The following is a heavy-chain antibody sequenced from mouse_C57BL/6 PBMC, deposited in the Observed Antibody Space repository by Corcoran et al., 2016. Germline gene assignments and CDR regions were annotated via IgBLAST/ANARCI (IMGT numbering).Heavy chain of an antibody. D-gene: IGHD1-1*01. V-gene: IGHV14-2*01. CDR3: ARSISYKSWFAY. CDR2: IDPEDGET. Sequence: EVQLQQSGAELVKPGASVKLSCTASGFNIKDYYMHWVKQRTEQGLEWIGRIDPEDGETKYAPKFKGKATITADTSSNTAHLQLSSLTSEDTAVYYCARSISYKSWFAYWCQGTLVTVSA. J-gene: IGHJ3*01. CDR1: GFNIKDYY.